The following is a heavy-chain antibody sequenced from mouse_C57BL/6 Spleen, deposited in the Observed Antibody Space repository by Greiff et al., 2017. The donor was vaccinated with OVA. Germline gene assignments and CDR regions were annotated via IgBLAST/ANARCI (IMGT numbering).Heavy chain of an antibody. D-gene: IGHD3-2*02. Sequence: VQLQQSGPELVKPGASVKISCKASGYTFTDYYMNWVKQSHGKSLEWIGDINPNNGGTSYNQKFKGKATLTVDKSSSTAYMELRSLTSEDSAVYYCAVGSGYYFDYWGQGTTLTVSS. CDR3: AVGSGYYFDY. V-gene: IGHV1-26*01. CDR2: INPNNGGT. CDR1: GYTFTDYY. J-gene: IGHJ2*01.